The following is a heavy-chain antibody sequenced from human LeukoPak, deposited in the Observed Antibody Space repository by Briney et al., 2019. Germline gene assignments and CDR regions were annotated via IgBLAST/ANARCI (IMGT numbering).Heavy chain of an antibody. D-gene: IGHD3-22*01. Sequence: PSETLSLTCAVSVGSISIGGYSGSWIRQPPGKGLEWIGYIYHSGSTYYNPSLKSRHTISVDRSKNQFSLKLSSVTAAHTAVYYCASVIPYYYDSSDYRPYNWFDPWGQATLVTVSS. CDR2: IYHSGST. CDR1: VGSISIGGYS. J-gene: IGHJ5*02. CDR3: ASVIPYYYDSSDYRPYNWFDP. V-gene: IGHV4-30-2*01.